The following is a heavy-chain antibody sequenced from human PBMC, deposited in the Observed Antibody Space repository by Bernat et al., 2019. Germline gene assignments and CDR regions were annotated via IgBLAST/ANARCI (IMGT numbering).Heavy chain of an antibody. CDR1: GFTFSSFG. Sequence: QVQLVESGGGVVQPGRSLRLSCAASGFTFSSFGMHWVRQAPGKGLEWVAVISYDGSNKYYADSVKGRFTISRDNSKNTLYLQMNSLGAEETAVYYCAKGSIHVGYDYGMDVWGQGTTVTVSS. V-gene: IGHV3-30*18. CDR2: ISYDGSNK. D-gene: IGHD2-2*01. CDR3: AKGSIHVGYDYGMDV. J-gene: IGHJ6*02.